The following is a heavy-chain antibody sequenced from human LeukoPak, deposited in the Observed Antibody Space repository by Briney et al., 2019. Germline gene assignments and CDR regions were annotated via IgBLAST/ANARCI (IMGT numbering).Heavy chain of an antibody. V-gene: IGHV3-11*01. Sequence: GGSLRLSCVASGFTFSDYYMSWIRQAPGKGLEWVSYITSGGETTFYADSVKGRFTVSRDNSKNTLYLQMNSLRAEDTAVYYCARDPDAAAAYYFDYWGQGTLVTVSS. CDR2: ITSGGETT. J-gene: IGHJ4*02. CDR1: GFTFSDYY. D-gene: IGHD6-13*01. CDR3: ARDPDAAAAYYFDY.